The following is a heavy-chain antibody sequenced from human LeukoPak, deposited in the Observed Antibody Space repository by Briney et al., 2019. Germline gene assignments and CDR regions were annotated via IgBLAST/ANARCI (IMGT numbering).Heavy chain of an antibody. CDR3: VRHAVSAGGLTTSWFDP. D-gene: IGHD6-13*01. CDR1: GGSISSYY. V-gene: IGHV4-59*08. CDR2: IYYSGST. J-gene: IGHJ5*02. Sequence: PSETLSLTCTVSGGSISSYYWSWIRQPPGKGLEWIGYIYYSGSTNYNPSLKSRVTISVDTPKNQFSLKLSSVTAADTAVYYCVRHAVSAGGLTTSWFDPWGQGTLVTVSS.